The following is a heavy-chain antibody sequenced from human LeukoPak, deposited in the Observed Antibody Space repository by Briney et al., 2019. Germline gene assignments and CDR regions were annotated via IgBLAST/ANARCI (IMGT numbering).Heavy chain of an antibody. V-gene: IGHV3-7*01. Sequence: GGSLRLSCAASGFTFSTFWMSWVRQAPGKGLEWVANMKQDGSEKYYEDSVKGRFTISRDNAKNSLYLQMNSLRAEDTAVYYCARGYYYDSSGYFPPYYFDYWGQGTLVTVSS. CDR1: GFTFSTFW. CDR2: MKQDGSEK. D-gene: IGHD3-22*01. CDR3: ARGYYYDSSGYFPPYYFDY. J-gene: IGHJ4*02.